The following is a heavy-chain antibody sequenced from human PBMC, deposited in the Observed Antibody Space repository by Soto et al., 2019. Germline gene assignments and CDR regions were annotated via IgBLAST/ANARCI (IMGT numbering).Heavy chain of an antibody. CDR1: GFTFSSYG. J-gene: IGHJ4*02. CDR2: ISYDGSNK. Sequence: GGSLRLSCAASGFTFSSYGMHWVRQAPGKGLEWVAVISYDGSNKYYADSVKGRFTISRDNSKNTLYLQMNSLRAEDTAVYYCEKAARRVAVAGHIDYWGQGTLVTVSS. D-gene: IGHD6-19*01. CDR3: EKAARRVAVAGHIDY. V-gene: IGHV3-30*18.